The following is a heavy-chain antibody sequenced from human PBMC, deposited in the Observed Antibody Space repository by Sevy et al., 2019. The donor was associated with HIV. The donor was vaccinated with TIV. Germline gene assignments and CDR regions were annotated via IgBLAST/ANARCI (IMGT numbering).Heavy chain of an antibody. CDR2: ISFDGSSK. J-gene: IGHJ4*02. D-gene: IGHD1-1*01. CDR1: GFTFSDYG. Sequence: GGSLRLSCAASGFTFSDYGMAWVRQAPGKGLEWVAVISFDGSSKFYADSVKGRFTFSRDTSRNTLFLQMNSLRSEDTAVYYCAKGNSSAGPGLLDYWGQGTLVTVSS. V-gene: IGHV3-30*18. CDR3: AKGNSSAGPGLLDY.